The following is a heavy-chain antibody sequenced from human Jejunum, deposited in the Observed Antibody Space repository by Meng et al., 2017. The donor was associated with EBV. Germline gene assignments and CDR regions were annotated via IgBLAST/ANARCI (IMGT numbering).Heavy chain of an antibody. CDR3: ARIRYGTGTDWFDP. D-gene: IGHD3-10*01. CDR1: GYRFTTYF. J-gene: IGHJ5*02. CDR2: INCNNGDT. V-gene: IGHV1-2*06. Sequence: VRSVTGVKRPGASVRVSCKASGYRFTTYFIHWVRQAPGQGLEWMGRINCNNGDTDYAQKFQDRVTMTRDTSITTAYMDLTGLTSNDTAFYYCARIRYGTGTDWFDPWGQGTLVTVSS.